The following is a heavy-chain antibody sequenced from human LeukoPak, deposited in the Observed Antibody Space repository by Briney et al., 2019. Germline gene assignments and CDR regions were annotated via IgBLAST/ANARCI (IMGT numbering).Heavy chain of an antibody. Sequence: KSSETLSLTCTVSGGSISSHYWSCIRQPPGKGLEWIGYIYYSGSTNYNPSLKSRVTISVDTSKNQFSLKLSSVTAADTAVYYCARRPYYYYGMDVWGQGTTVTVSS. CDR3: ARRPYYYYGMDV. V-gene: IGHV4-59*08. J-gene: IGHJ6*02. CDR2: IYYSGST. CDR1: GGSISSHY.